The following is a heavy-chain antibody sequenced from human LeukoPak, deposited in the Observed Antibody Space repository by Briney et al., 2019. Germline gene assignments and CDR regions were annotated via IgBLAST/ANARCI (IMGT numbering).Heavy chain of an antibody. D-gene: IGHD4-17*01. Sequence: SQTLSLTCTVSGGSASSGDYYWSWIRQHPGKGLEWIGYIYYSGSTYYNPSLKSRVTISVDTSKNQFSLKLSSVTAADTAVYYCAREFRTDYGDLDYFDYWGQGTLVTVSS. CDR2: IYYSGST. J-gene: IGHJ4*02. V-gene: IGHV4-31*03. CDR3: AREFRTDYGDLDYFDY. CDR1: GGSASSGDYY.